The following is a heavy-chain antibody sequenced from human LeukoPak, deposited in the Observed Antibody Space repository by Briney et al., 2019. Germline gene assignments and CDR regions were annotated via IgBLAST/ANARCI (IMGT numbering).Heavy chain of an antibody. CDR3: ARDPHTALDY. CDR1: GFTFSSHA. CDR2: ISSSSSSI. J-gene: IGHJ4*02. D-gene: IGHD5-18*01. Sequence: GESLRLSCAASGFTFSSHAMNWVRQAPGKGLESVSYISSSSSSIYYTDSVKGRFTVSRDNAKNSLYLQMNSLRAEDTAVYYCARDPHTALDYWGQGTLVTVSS. V-gene: IGHV3-48*01.